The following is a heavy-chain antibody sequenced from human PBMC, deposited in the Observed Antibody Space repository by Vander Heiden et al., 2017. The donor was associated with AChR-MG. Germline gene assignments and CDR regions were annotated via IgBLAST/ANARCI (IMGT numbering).Heavy chain of an antibody. J-gene: IGHJ4*02. Sequence: EVQLVESGGGLVKPGGSLRLSCAASGFTFSSYSMNWVRQAPGKGLEWVSYISSSSSYIYYADAVKGRFTISRDNAKNSLYLKMNSLRAEDTAVYYCARDEILTGYHVYWGQGTLVTVSS. CDR1: GFTFSSYS. CDR3: ARDEILTGYHVY. D-gene: IGHD3-9*01. CDR2: ISSSSSYI. V-gene: IGHV3-21*01.